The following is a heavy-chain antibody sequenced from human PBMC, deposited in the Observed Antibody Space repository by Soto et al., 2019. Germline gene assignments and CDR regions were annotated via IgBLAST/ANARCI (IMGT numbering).Heavy chain of an antibody. J-gene: IGHJ4*02. CDR1: GFTFSSYG. Sequence: QVQLVESGGGVVQPGRSLRLSCAASGFTFSSYGMHWVRQAPGKGLEWVAVISYDGSNKYYADSVKGRFTISRDNSKNTLYLQMNSLRAEDTAVYYCAKGPKARLEQQLLDYWGQGTLVTVSS. CDR2: ISYDGSNK. D-gene: IGHD6-13*01. V-gene: IGHV3-30*18. CDR3: AKGPKARLEQQLLDY.